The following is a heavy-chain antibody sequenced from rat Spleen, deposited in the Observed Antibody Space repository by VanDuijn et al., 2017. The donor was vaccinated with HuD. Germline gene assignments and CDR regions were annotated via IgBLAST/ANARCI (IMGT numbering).Heavy chain of an antibody. V-gene: IGHV2-15*01. CDR2: IWSGGST. CDR1: GFSLSSYG. Sequence: QVQLKESGPGLVQPSQTLSLTCTVSGFSLSSYGVIWVRQPPGKGLEWMGVIWSGGSTAHNSLLESRLSVTRDTSKNQVFLKVNGLQTDDTAIYFCARSDAAHYQILDAWGQGTSVTVSS. D-gene: IGHD1-1*01. J-gene: IGHJ4*01. CDR3: ARSDAAHYQILDA.